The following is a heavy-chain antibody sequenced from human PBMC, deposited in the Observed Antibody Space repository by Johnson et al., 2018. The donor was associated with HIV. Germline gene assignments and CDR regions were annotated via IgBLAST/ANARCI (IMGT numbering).Heavy chain of an antibody. D-gene: IGHD3-10*01. J-gene: IGHJ3*02. CDR3: ARELEGDDAFDI. Sequence: RPAPGKGLEWVAFIRYDGGNKYYADSMKGRFTISRDISKKTLYLQIDSLRPEDSGVYYCARELEGDDAFDIWGQGTMVTVSS. V-gene: IGHV3-30*02. CDR2: IRYDGGNK.